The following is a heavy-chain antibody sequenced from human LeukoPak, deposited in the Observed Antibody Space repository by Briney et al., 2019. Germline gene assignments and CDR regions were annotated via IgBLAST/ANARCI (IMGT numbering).Heavy chain of an antibody. CDR3: ARGDGYAQRD. CDR1: GFTFSSYA. Sequence: PGGSLRLSCAASGFTFSSYAMHWVRQAPGKGLEWVAVISYDGSNKYYADSVKGRFTIPRDNAKNTLYLQMNSLRVEDTAVYYCARGDGYAQRDWGQGTLVTVPS. CDR2: ISYDGSNK. D-gene: IGHD5-12*01. V-gene: IGHV3-30-3*01. J-gene: IGHJ4*02.